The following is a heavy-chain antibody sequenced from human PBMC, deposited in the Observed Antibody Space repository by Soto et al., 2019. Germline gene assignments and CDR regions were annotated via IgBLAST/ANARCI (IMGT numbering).Heavy chain of an antibody. CDR2: ISAYNGNT. CDR1: RYSLNIYG. J-gene: IGHJ4*02. D-gene: IGHD2-8*01. Sequence: SVKIGREACRYSLNIYGIAVLRKAPGQGLEWMGWISAYNGNTNYAQKLQGRVTMTTDTSTSTAYMELRSLRSDDTAVYYCARDTHFVRMVYAKRNRLDGRAQGTLV. V-gene: IGHV1-18*01. CDR3: ARDTHFVRMVYAKRNRLDG.